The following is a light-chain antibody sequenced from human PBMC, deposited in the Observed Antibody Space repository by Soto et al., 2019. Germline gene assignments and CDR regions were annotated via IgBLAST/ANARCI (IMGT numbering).Light chain of an antibody. CDR3: QQDLRPPLT. CDR1: QTISSW. Sequence: DIQMTQSPSSLSASVGDRVTITCRASQTISSWLAWYRQKPGKAPGLLIYAASTLQSGVPSRFSGSGSGTDFTLTISSLQPEDFATYYCQQDLRPPLTFGPGTKVDIK. V-gene: IGKV1-39*01. J-gene: IGKJ3*01. CDR2: AAS.